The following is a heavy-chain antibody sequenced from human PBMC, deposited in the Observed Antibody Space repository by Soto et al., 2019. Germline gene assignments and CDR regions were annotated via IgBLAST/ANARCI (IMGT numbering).Heavy chain of an antibody. CDR3: ARDSIMGGSTSYFDY. V-gene: IGHV4-31*03. J-gene: IGHJ4*02. Sequence: QVQLQETGPGLVKPSQTLSLTCTVSGGSISTGDYYWSWIRQSPGKGLEWIGHIYYRGSTQYNPSLKSRLTISVDTSNNQFSLNLNSVTAADTAVYYCARDSIMGGSTSYFDYWGQGILVTVSS. CDR1: GGSISTGDYY. D-gene: IGHD1-7*01. CDR2: IYYRGST.